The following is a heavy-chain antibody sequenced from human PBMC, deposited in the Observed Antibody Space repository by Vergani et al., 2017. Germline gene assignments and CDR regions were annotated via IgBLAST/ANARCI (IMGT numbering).Heavy chain of an antibody. V-gene: IGHV1-18*01. D-gene: IGHD2-2*01. Sequence: QVQLVQSGAGVKKPGASVKVSCKASGYTFTSYGISWVRQAPGQGLEWMGWISAYNGNINYAQKFQGRVTMTTDTSTSTAYMELRSLRSDDTAVYYCARGSVPVALGDRDDYWGQGTLVTVSS. CDR2: ISAYNGNI. CDR1: GYTFTSYG. CDR3: ARGSVPVALGDRDDY. J-gene: IGHJ4*02.